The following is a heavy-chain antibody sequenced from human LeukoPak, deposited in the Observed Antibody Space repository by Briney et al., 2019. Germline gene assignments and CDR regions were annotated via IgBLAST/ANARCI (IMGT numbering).Heavy chain of an antibody. J-gene: IGHJ4*02. CDR2: IYYSGST. Sequence: SETLSLTCTVSGGSISSGDYYWSWIRQPPGKGLEWIGYIYYSGSTYYNPSLKSRVTISVDTSKNQFSLKMTSVTAADTAVYYCARDRNGLFDYWGQGTLVTVSS. CDR3: ARDRNGLFDY. D-gene: IGHD2-8*01. CDR1: GGSISSGDYY. V-gene: IGHV4-30-4*01.